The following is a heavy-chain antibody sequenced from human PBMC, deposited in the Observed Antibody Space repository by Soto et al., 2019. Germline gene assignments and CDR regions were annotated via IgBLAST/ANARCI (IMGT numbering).Heavy chain of an antibody. CDR2: ISYDGSNK. V-gene: IGHV3-30*18. CDR3: AKVGVAGTTPTDY. D-gene: IGHD6-19*01. CDR1: GFTFSSYG. J-gene: IGHJ4*02. Sequence: QVQLVESGGGVVQPGRSLRLSCAASGFTFSSYGMHWVRQAPGKGLEWVAVISYDGSNKYYADSVKGRFTISRDNYKNTLYLQMTSLRAEDTAVYYCAKVGVAGTTPTDYWGQGTLVTVSS.